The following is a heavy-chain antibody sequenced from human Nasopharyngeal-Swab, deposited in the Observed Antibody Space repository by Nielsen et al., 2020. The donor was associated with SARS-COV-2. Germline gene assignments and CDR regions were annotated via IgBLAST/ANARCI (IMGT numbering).Heavy chain of an antibody. CDR3: VGAGTISTFDV. CDR2: IGSSGFTK. Sequence: GESLKISCAASGFPFNRYNMNWVRQAPGKGLEWVAFIGSSGFTKYYADSVKGRFTISRDNPKSSLYLQMSGLRDEDTAVYYCVGAGTISTFDVWGQGTMVTVSS. V-gene: IGHV3-48*02. J-gene: IGHJ3*01. D-gene: IGHD1-7*01. CDR1: GFPFNRYN.